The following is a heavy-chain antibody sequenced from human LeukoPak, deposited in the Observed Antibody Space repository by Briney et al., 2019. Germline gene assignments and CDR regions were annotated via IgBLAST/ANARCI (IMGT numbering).Heavy chain of an antibody. CDR1: DFIVRSNY. Sequence: QPGGSLRLSCAASDFIVRSNYMTWVRQAPGKGLEWVSVIYNDGSAYYSASVRGRFAISRDTSKNTVYLQMNSLRAEDTAVYYCAIRGGPGSLDAFDIWGQGTMVTVSS. V-gene: IGHV3-53*01. CDR2: IYNDGSA. D-gene: IGHD1-14*01. J-gene: IGHJ3*02. CDR3: AIRGGPGSLDAFDI.